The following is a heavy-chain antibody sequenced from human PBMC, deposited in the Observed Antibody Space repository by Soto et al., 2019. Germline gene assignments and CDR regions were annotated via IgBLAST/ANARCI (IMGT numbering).Heavy chain of an antibody. CDR1: GDSVSSGSYS. V-gene: IGHV4-61*01. D-gene: IGHD4-17*01. CDR2: IYLSGST. J-gene: IGHJ4*02. CDR3: ARDPGYGGRYDS. Sequence: QVQLQESGPGLVKPSETLSLTCTVSGDSVSSGSYSWTWIRQPPGKGLEWIGYIYLSGSTNYNPSLKSRVSISVDTSKNQFSLKLSSVTAADTAVYYCARDPGYGGRYDSWGQGTLVTVSS.